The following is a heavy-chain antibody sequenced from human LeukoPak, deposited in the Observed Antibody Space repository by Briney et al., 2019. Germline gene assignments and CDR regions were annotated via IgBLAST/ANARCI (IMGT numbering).Heavy chain of an antibody. CDR3: AKSVAIYFYYGLDV. J-gene: IGHJ6*02. V-gene: IGHV3-23*05. D-gene: IGHD3-3*01. Sequence: PGGSLRLSCAASGFNFNSYTMNWVRQAPGKGLQWVANILASGSPTYYADSVKGRFIISRDNSKNTVYLQMNSLRVEDTAIYYCAKSVAIYFYYGLDVWGQGTTVTVSS. CDR1: GFNFNSYT. CDR2: ILASGSPT.